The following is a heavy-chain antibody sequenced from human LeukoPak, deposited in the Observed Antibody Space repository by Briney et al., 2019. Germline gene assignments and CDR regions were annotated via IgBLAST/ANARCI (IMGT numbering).Heavy chain of an antibody. Sequence: PGGSLRLSCAASGFTFSSYGMHWVRQAPGKGLEWVAVIWYDGNNKYYADSVKGRFTISRDNSKNSLYLQMNSLRTEDTALYYCAKDMEGGYNTFDYWGQGTLVTVSS. CDR2: IWYDGNNK. J-gene: IGHJ4*02. V-gene: IGHV3-33*03. CDR3: AKDMEGGYNTFDY. CDR1: GFTFSSYG. D-gene: IGHD5-24*01.